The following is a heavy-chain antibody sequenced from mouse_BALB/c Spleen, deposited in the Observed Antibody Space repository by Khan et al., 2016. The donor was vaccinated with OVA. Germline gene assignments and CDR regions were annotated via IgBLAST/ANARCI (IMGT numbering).Heavy chain of an antibody. CDR1: GYTLTNYR. CDR3: ARERSYWYFDV. CDR2: INTYTGEP. Sequence: QIQLVQSGPELKKPGETVKISCKASGYTLTNYRMNWMKQAPGKGLKWMGWINTYTGEPTYADDFKGRFALSLETSATTAYLQSNNLKNEDMATFFCARERSYWYFDVWGAETTVTVSS. V-gene: IGHV9-1*02. J-gene: IGHJ1*01.